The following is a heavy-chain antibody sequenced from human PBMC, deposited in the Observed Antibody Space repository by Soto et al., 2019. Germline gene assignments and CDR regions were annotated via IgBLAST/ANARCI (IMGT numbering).Heavy chain of an antibody. J-gene: IGHJ4*02. CDR3: ARDPPLGDITGYFYPTFDY. D-gene: IGHD3-22*01. V-gene: IGHV3-33*01. Sequence: QTGGSLRLSCAASGFNFSQYGMHWVRQAPGEGLEWVAVIWYDGTNKYYADSVKGRFTISRDNSKNTLYLQINSLRAEDTAVYYCARDPPLGDITGYFYPTFDYWGQGTLVTVSS. CDR2: IWYDGTNK. CDR1: GFNFSQYG.